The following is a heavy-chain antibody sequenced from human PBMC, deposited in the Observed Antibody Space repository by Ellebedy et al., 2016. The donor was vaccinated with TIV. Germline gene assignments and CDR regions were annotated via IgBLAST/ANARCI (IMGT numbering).Heavy chain of an antibody. J-gene: IGHJ4*02. D-gene: IGHD1-7*01. CDR2: VAWDDDK. V-gene: IGHV2-70*11. CDR1: GFSLTTSGMC. CDR3: ARIQASTGTIDY. Sequence: SGPTLVKPTQTLTLTCTFSGFSLTTSGMCVSWIRQPPGKALEWLARVAWDDDKYYSTSLKTRLTISKDTSKNQVVLTMTNLDPVDTATYYCARIQASTGTIDYWGQGTLVTVSA.